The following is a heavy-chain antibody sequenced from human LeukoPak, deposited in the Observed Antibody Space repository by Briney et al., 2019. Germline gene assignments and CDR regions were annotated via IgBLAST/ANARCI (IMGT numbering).Heavy chain of an antibody. J-gene: IGHJ4*02. Sequence: SETLSLTCTVSGGSISNSYWSWIRQPAGKGLEWLGRVYTSGYTSYNPSLKSRVTMSVDTSKNQFSLNLSSVTAADTAIYYCARDHHYSDSSGYYYYFDYWGQGTLVTVSS. CDR1: GGSISNSY. CDR2: VYTSGYT. CDR3: ARDHHYSDSSGYYYYFDY. V-gene: IGHV4-4*07. D-gene: IGHD3-22*01.